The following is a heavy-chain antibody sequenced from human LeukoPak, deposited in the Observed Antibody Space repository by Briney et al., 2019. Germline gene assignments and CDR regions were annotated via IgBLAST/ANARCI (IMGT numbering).Heavy chain of an antibody. D-gene: IGHD3-22*01. CDR1: GGSISSYY. Sequence: SETLSLTSTVSGGSISSYYWSWIRQPPGKGLEWIGYIYYSGSTNYNPSLKSRVTISVDTSKNQFSLKLSSVTAADTAVYYCARATSEYYYDSSGYYHYWYFDLWGRGTLVTVSS. V-gene: IGHV4-59*01. CDR2: IYYSGST. CDR3: ARATSEYYYDSSGYYHYWYFDL. J-gene: IGHJ2*01.